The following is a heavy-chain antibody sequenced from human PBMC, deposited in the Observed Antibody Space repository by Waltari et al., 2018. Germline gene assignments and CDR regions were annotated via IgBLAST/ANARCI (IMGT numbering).Heavy chain of an antibody. V-gene: IGHV3-53*01. D-gene: IGHD6-6*01. CDR1: GFTVRTTY. Sequence: EVQLVESGGGLIQPGGSLRLPCAASGFTVRTTYMSGVRQAPGKGLECVSLIYSTGGTSYADSVKGRFTISRDNSKNTLYLQMNSLRVEDTAVYYCATRMVLAARNWGQGTLVTVSS. CDR2: IYSTGGT. CDR3: ATRMVLAARN. J-gene: IGHJ4*02.